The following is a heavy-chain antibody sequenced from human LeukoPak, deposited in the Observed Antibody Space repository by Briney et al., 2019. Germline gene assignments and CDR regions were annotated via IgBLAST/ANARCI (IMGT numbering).Heavy chain of an antibody. CDR1: GFTFSSYA. J-gene: IGHJ4*02. V-gene: IGHV3-30-3*01. CDR2: ISYDGSNK. Sequence: PGGSLRLSCAASGFTFSSYAMHWVRQAPGKGLEWVAVISYDGSNKYYADSVKGRFTISRDNSKNTLYLQMNSLRAEDTAEYYCARGRGWELYIFDYWGQETLVTVSS. D-gene: IGHD1-26*01. CDR3: ARGRGWELYIFDY.